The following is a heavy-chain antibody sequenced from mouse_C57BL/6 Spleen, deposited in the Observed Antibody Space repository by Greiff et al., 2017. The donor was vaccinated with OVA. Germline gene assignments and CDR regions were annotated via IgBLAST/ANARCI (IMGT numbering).Heavy chain of an antibody. D-gene: IGHD1-1*01. CDR3: ARGGGSSYGYFDY. J-gene: IGHJ2*01. V-gene: IGHV1-22*01. CDR2: INPNNGGT. Sequence: VHVKQSGPELVKPGASVKMSCKASGYTFTDYNMHWVKQSHGKSLEWIGYINPNNGGTSYNQKFKGKATLTVNKSSSTAYMELRSLTSEDSAVFYCARGGGSSYGYFDYWGQGTTLTVSS. CDR1: GYTFTDYN.